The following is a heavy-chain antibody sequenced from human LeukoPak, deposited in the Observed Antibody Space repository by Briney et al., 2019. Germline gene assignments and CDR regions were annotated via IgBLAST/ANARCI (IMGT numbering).Heavy chain of an antibody. CDR1: GYSISSGYY. CDR2: IYHSGST. D-gene: IGHD6-6*01. J-gene: IGHJ4*02. V-gene: IGHV4-38-2*02. CDR3: ARGPTGYSSSSLYFDY. Sequence: ASETLSLTCNVSGYSISSGYYWGWLRQPPGKGLEWIGRIYHSGSTYYNASLKSRVTISVDTSKNQISLKLISVTAADTAVYYCARGPTGYSSSSLYFDYWGQGTLVNVSS.